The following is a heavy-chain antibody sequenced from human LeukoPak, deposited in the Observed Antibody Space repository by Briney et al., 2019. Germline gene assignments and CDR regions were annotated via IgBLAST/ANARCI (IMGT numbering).Heavy chain of an antibody. V-gene: IGHV4-39*07. CDR1: SGSISTSNYY. D-gene: IGHD2-21*02. J-gene: IGHJ6*03. CDR2: IFYSGST. CDR3: ARRKGDRDRFPYYYYMDV. Sequence: PSETLSLTCTVSSGSISTSNYYWGWVRQPPGKALEWIGNIFYSGSTYYSPSLKSRVSLSLDTSKNQFSLELSSVTAADTAIYYCARRKGDRDRFPYYYYMDVWGKGTTVTISS.